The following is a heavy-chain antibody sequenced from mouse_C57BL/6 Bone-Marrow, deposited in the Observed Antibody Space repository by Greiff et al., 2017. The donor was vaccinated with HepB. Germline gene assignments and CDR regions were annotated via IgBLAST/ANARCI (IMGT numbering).Heavy chain of an antibody. CDR2: VDPGNSDT. CDR3: TRDLYYAMDY. Sequence: VQLQQSGTVLARPGASVKMSCNTSGYTFTSYWMHGVKQRPGQGLEWIGAVDPGNSDTSYNQKFKGKAKLTAVTSASTAYMELSSLTKEDAAVYYCTRDLYYAMDYWGRGTSVTVSA. J-gene: IGHJ4*01. CDR1: GYTFTSYW. V-gene: IGHV1-5*01.